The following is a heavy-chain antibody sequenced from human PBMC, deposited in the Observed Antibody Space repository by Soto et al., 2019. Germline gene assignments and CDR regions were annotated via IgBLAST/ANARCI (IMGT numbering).Heavy chain of an antibody. CDR1: DFTFSRYW. CDR3: ARGRGYCSSSSCYNYGMDV. V-gene: IGHV3-74*01. CDR2: INSDGSGT. J-gene: IGHJ6*02. Sequence: PGGSLRLSCAAHDFTFSRYWMHWVRQAPGKGLVWVSRINSDGSGTTYADPVKGRFTISRDNAKNTLYLQMNSLRAEDTAVYYCARGRGYCSSSSCYNYGMDVWGQGTTVTVS. D-gene: IGHD2-2*02.